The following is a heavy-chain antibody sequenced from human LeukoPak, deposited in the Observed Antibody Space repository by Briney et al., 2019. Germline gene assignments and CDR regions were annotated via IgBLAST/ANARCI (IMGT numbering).Heavy chain of an antibody. CDR3: GKDRLGLLGYFQH. D-gene: IGHD2-21*01. CDR1: GFTFSSYA. V-gene: IGHV3-23*01. J-gene: IGHJ1*01. Sequence: SGGSLRLSCAASGFTFSSYAMNWVRQAPGRGLEWVSVITGSGGSTYHADSVKGRFTISRDNSKNTLYLQMNSLRAEDTAVYYCGKDRLGLLGYFQHWGQGTLVTVSS. CDR2: ITGSGGST.